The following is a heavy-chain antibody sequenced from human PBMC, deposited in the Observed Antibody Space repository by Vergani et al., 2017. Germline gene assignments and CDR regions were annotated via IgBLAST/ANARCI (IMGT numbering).Heavy chain of an antibody. CDR1: GFTFSSYG. J-gene: IGHJ4*02. D-gene: IGHD3-22*01. CDR2: ISYDGSNK. Sequence: QVQLVESGGGVVQPGRSLRLSCAASGFTFSSYGMHWVRQAPGKGLEWVAVISYDGSNKYYADSVKGRFTISRDNYKNTLYLQMNSLRAEDTAVYYCAKPGYYYDSSGYPYDYWGQGTLVTVSS. CDR3: AKPGYYYDSSGYPYDY. V-gene: IGHV3-30*18.